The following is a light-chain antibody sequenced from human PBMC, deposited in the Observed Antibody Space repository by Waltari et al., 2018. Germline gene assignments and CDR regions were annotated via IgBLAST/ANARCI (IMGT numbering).Light chain of an antibody. J-gene: IGKJ4*01. CDR3: QQYNSYPLT. V-gene: IGKV1-5*03. CDR2: KAS. CDR1: QSITDW. Sequence: DIQMTQSPSTLSASVGDRVTITCRASQSITDWLARYQQKPGRAPKLLIYKASNLESGVPSRFSGSGSGTEFTLTISSLQPDDFATYYCQQYNSYPLTFGGGTKVEIK.